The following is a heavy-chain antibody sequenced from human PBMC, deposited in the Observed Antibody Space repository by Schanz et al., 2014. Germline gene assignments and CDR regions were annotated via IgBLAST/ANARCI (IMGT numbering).Heavy chain of an antibody. D-gene: IGHD3-10*02. CDR1: GFSFSSYA. V-gene: IGHV3-23*04. CDR2: ISGSGGST. CDR3: AKNQYDDVDLSSFYFDF. Sequence: EVQLVESGGGLVKPGGSLRLSCATSGFSFSSYAINWVRQAPGKGLEWVSAISGSGGSTYYADSVKGRFTISRDNSKNTLYLQMNSLRPEDTAIYYCAKNQYDDVDLSSFYFDFWGQGTLVTVSS. J-gene: IGHJ4*02.